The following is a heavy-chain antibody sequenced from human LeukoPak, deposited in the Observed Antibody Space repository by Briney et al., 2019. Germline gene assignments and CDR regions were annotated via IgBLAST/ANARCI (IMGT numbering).Heavy chain of an antibody. V-gene: IGHV1-18*01. J-gene: IGHJ4*02. D-gene: IGHD1-26*01. CDR3: ARGEKPYDY. CDR2: INAYNGNT. CDR1: GYTFTYYV. Sequence: ASVKVSCKTSGYTFTYYVISWVRQAPGQGLEWMGWINAYNGNTNDAQKFQGRVTMTTDTSTSTAYMELRCLRSDDTAAYYCARGEKPYDYWGQGTLVSVSS.